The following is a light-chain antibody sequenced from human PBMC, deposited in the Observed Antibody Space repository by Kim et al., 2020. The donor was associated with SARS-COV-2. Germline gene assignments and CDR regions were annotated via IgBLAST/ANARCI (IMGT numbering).Light chain of an antibody. CDR3: QAWDSSTGV. CDR2: KDS. CDR1: KLGDGY. Sequence: VSPEQKCGLTCSGDKLGDGYASWYQQNPGHSPVLVIYKDSKRPSGFPERFSGSNSGNTATLSISGTQTMDEADYFCQAWDSSTGVFGGGTQLTVL. V-gene: IGLV3-1*01. J-gene: IGLJ3*02.